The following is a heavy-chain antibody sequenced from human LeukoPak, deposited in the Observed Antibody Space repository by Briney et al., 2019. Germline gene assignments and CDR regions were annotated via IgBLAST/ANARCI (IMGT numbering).Heavy chain of an antibody. Sequence: GESLKISCKGSGYSFTSYWIGWVRQMPGKGLEWMGIIYPGDSDTRHNPSFQGQVTISADKSISTAYLQWSSLKASDTAMYYCARLRYSSSWYFDYWGQGTLVTVSS. CDR3: ARLRYSSSWYFDY. V-gene: IGHV5-51*01. D-gene: IGHD6-13*01. CDR2: IYPGDSDT. J-gene: IGHJ4*02. CDR1: GYSFTSYW.